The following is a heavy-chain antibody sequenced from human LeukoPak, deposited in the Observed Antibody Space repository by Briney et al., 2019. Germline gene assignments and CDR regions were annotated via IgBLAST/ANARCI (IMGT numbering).Heavy chain of an antibody. J-gene: IGHJ4*02. CDR1: GYTFTSYD. CDR3: ARVGVGTGTTPHYFDY. D-gene: IGHD1-1*01. Sequence: GASVKVSCKASGYTFTSYDINWVRQATGQGLEWMGIINPSGGSTSYAQKFQGRVTMTRDTSTSTVYMGLSSLRSEDTAVYYCARVGVGTGTTPHYFDYWGQGTLVTVSS. CDR2: INPSGGST. V-gene: IGHV1-46*01.